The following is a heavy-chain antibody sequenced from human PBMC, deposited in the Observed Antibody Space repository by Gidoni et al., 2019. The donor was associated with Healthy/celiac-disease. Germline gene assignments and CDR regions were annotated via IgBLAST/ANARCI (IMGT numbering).Heavy chain of an antibody. CDR1: GFTSSNYS. J-gene: IGHJ4*02. Sequence: QVQLVESGGGLVKPAGSLRLSCAASGFTSSNYSMRWIRQAPGKGLEWVSYISRSSSYTNYADSVKGRFTISRDNAKNSLYLQMNSLRAADTAVYYCARDPTITMVRGATGYFDYWGQGPRVTVSS. D-gene: IGHD3-10*01. CDR3: ARDPTITMVRGATGYFDY. CDR2: ISRSSSYT. V-gene: IGHV3-11*06.